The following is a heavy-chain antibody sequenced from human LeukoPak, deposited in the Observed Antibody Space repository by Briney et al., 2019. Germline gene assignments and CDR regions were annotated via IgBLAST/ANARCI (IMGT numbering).Heavy chain of an antibody. D-gene: IGHD2-21*01. J-gene: IGHJ5*02. CDR1: GGSISSYC. V-gene: IGHV4-4*09. CDR3: ATSHDVKTAPYDL. CDR2: IFTSGRT. Sequence: SETLFLTCTVSGGSISSYCWSWVRQSPGKGLEWIGYIFTSGRTDYNPSLKSRVTVSVDTSKNQLSMELRFLTAADTAVYYCATSHDVKTAPYDLWGQGTLVTVSS.